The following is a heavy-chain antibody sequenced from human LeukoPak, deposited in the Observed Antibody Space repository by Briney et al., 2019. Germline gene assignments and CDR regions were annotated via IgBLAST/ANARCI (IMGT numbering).Heavy chain of an antibody. CDR2: ISGSGGST. CDR1: GFTFSSYA. Sequence: GGSLRLSCAASGFTFSSYAMSWVRQAPGKGLEWVSAISGSGGSTYYADSVKGRFTISRDNSKNTLYLQMNSLRADDTAVYYCAKDSCRSTSCRGYFDYWGQGTLVTVSS. J-gene: IGHJ4*02. CDR3: AKDSCRSTSCRGYFDY. D-gene: IGHD2-2*01. V-gene: IGHV3-23*01.